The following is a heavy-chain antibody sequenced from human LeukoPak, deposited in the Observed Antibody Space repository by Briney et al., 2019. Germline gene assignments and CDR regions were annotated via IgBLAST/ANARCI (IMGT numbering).Heavy chain of an antibody. D-gene: IGHD3-3*01. CDR1: GGTFSSYA. J-gene: IGHJ6*02. Sequence: SVKVSCKASGGTFSSYAISWVRQAPGQGLEWMGRIIPILGIANYAQKFQGRVTITADKSTSTAYMELCSLRSEDTAVYYCARADYDFWSGYYAYYYYGMDVWGQGTTVTVSS. CDR2: IIPILGIA. CDR3: ARADYDFWSGYYAYYYYGMDV. V-gene: IGHV1-69*04.